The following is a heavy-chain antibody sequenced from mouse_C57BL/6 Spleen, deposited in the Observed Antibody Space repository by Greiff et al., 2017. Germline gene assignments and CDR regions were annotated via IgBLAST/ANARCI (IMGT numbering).Heavy chain of an antibody. CDR3: ARHGGLRFLDY. V-gene: IGHV5-12*01. CDR2: ISNGGGST. D-gene: IGHD2-4*01. CDR1: GFTFSDYY. J-gene: IGHJ2*01. Sequence: EVMLQESGGGLVQPGGSLKLSCAASGFTFSDYYMYWVRQTPEKRLEWVAYISNGGGSTYYPDTVKGRFTISRDNAKNTLYLQMSRLKSEDTAMYYCARHGGLRFLDYWGQGTTLTVSS.